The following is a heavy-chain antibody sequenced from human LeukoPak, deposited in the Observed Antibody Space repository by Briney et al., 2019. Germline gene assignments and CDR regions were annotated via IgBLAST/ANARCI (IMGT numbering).Heavy chain of an antibody. CDR1: GGSISSSNW. CDR3: ARDQDYYDRPVGASDI. D-gene: IGHD3-22*01. V-gene: IGHV4-4*02. Sequence: SETLSLTCAVSGGSISSSNWWSWVRQPPGKGLEWIGEIYHSGSTNYNPSLKSRVTISVDKSKNQFSLKLSSVTAADTAVYYCARDQDYYDRPVGASDIWGQGTMVTVSS. CDR2: IYHSGST. J-gene: IGHJ3*02.